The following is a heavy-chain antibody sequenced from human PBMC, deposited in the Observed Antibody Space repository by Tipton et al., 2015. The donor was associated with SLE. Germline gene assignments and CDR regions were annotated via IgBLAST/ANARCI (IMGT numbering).Heavy chain of an antibody. CDR1: GGSISSSSDY. CDR2: IYYSGST. V-gene: IGHV4-30-4*01. D-gene: IGHD7-27*01. J-gene: IGHJ3*02. CDR3: ARDPLGIRAFDI. Sequence: LRLSCTVSGGSISSSSDYWSWFRQFPGKGLEWIGNIYYSGSTYYNPSLKSRVTISVDTSKNQFSLKLSSVTAADTAVYYCARDPLGIRAFDIWGQGTMVTVSS.